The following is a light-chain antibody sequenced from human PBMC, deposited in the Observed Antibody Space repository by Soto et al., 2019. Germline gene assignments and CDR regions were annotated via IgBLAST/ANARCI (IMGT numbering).Light chain of an antibody. CDR3: QQLNSYPLT. J-gene: IGKJ4*01. Sequence: DIQLTQSPSFLSASVGDRVTITCRASQDISDYLAWYQQRPGKAPKLLIYAASTLQSGVPSRFSGSRSGTEFTLKISSLQPEDFATYSCQQLNSYPLTFGGGTKVEIK. V-gene: IGKV1-9*01. CDR1: QDISDY. CDR2: AAS.